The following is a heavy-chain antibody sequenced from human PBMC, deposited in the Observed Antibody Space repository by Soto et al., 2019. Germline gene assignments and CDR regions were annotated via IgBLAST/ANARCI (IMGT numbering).Heavy chain of an antibody. CDR3: ARASLDYGDYVDWFDP. Sequence: ASVKVSCKASGYTFTSYDINWVRQATGQGLEWMGWMNPNSGNTSYAQKFQGRVTMTRDTSTSTVYMELSSLRSEDTAVYYCARASLDYGDYVDWFDPWGQGTLVTVSS. J-gene: IGHJ5*02. CDR1: GYTFTSYD. V-gene: IGHV1-8*01. CDR2: MNPNSGNT. D-gene: IGHD4-17*01.